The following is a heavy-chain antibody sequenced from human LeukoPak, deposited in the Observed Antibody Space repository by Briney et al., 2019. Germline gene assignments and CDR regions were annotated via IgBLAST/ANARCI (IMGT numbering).Heavy chain of an antibody. CDR3: ASSAVLLWFGELLGHAFDI. V-gene: IGHV4-30-2*05. CDR2: IYHSGST. J-gene: IGHJ3*02. Sequence: PSETLSLTCTVSGGSISSGGYYWSWIRQPPGKGLEWIGYIYHSGSTYYNPSLKSRVTISVDTSKNQFSLKLSSVTAADTAVYYCASSAVLLWFGELLGHAFDIWGQGTMVTVSS. CDR1: GGSISSGGYY. D-gene: IGHD3-10*01.